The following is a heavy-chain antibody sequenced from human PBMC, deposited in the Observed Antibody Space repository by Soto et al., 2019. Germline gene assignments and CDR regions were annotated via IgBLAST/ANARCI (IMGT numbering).Heavy chain of an antibody. CDR1: GYTFTSYY. V-gene: IGHV1-46*01. CDR2: INPSGGST. D-gene: IGHD3-9*01. Sequence: GASVKVSCKASGYTFTSYYMHWVRQAPGQGLEWMGIINPSGGSTSYAQKFQGRVTMTRDTSTSTVYMELSSLRSEDTAVYYCARDEAYYDILSGQVPYYYYGMDVWGQGTTVTVSS. J-gene: IGHJ6*02. CDR3: ARDEAYYDILSGQVPYYYYGMDV.